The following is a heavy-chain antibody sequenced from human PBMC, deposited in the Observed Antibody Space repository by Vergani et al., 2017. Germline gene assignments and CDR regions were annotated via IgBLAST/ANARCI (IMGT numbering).Heavy chain of an antibody. Sequence: EVQLLESGGSLKQPGGSVRLSCAASGFTFSTYAMHWVRQAPGKGLEWVSALTGGGGSTYYADSFKGRFIISRDNSRDTLYLQMNSLRPEDTATYYCVKDAGSYVNFCDSWGQGTLVTVSS. D-gene: IGHD1-26*01. J-gene: IGHJ4*02. CDR1: GFTFSTYA. CDR2: LTGGGGST. CDR3: VKDAGSYVNFCDS. V-gene: IGHV3-23*01.